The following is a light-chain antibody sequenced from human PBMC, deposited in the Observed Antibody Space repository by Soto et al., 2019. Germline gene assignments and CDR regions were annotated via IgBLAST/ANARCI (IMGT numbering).Light chain of an antibody. V-gene: IGLV1-40*01. J-gene: IGLJ1*01. CDR1: SSNIGAGYD. CDR2: ANT. CDR3: QSYDSSLSGYV. Sequence: QSVPTQPPSVSGAPGQRVTISCTGSSSNIGAGYDVHWYQQLPGTGPKLLIYANTNRPSGVPDRFSGSKSGTSASLAITGLRAEDEADYYCQSYDSSLSGYVFGTGTKLTVL.